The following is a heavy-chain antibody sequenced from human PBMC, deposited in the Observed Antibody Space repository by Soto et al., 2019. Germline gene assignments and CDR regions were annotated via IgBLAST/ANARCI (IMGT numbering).Heavy chain of an antibody. V-gene: IGHV3-30*18. CDR1: GFTFSSYG. D-gene: IGHD6-6*01. Sequence: GGSLRLSCAASGFTFSSYGMHWVRHAPGKGLEWVAVISYDGSNKYYADSVKGRFTISRDNSKNTLYLQMNSLRAEDTAVYYCEKNVEARKQGPFDHWVQGTLVTVSS. CDR2: ISYDGSNK. J-gene: IGHJ4*02. CDR3: EKNVEARKQGPFDH.